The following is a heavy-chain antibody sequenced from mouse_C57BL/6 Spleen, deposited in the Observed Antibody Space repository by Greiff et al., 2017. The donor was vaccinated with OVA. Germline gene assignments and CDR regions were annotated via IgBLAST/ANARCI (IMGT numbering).Heavy chain of an antibody. J-gene: IGHJ2*01. V-gene: IGHV5-16*01. D-gene: IGHD2-4*01. CDR1: GFTLSDYY. CDR3: ARGENDYDGFDY. CDR2: INYDGSST. Sequence: EVKLMESEGGLVQPGRSMKLSCTASGFTLSDYYMPWVRQVPEKGLEWVANINYDGSSTYYPDSLKSRFIISRDNAKNILYLQMSSLKSEDTATYYCARGENDYDGFDYWGQGTTLTVSS.